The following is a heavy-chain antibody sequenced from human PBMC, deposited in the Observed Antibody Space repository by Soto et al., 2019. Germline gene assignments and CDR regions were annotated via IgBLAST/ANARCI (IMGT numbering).Heavy chain of an antibody. Sequence: SVKVSCKASGYTFTSYAMHWVRQAPGQRLEWMGWINAGNGNTKYSQKFQGRVTITRDTSASTAYMELSSLRSEDTAVYYCARDQTLLRYFDWHRGWFDPWGQGTLVTVSS. D-gene: IGHD3-9*01. V-gene: IGHV1-3*01. CDR3: ARDQTLLRYFDWHRGWFDP. J-gene: IGHJ5*02. CDR1: GYTFTSYA. CDR2: INAGNGNT.